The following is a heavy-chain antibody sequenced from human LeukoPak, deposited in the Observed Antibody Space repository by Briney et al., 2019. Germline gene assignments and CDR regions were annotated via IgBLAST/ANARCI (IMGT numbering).Heavy chain of an antibody. J-gene: IGHJ4*02. CDR1: GFTFSSYW. D-gene: IGHD3-22*01. V-gene: IGHV3-74*01. CDR2: INSDGSST. Sequence: GGSLRLSCTASGFTFSSYWMTWVRQAPGKGLVWVSRINSDGSSTSYADSVKGRFTISRDNAKNMLYLQLDSLTAEDTAVYYCSRGLVGYYHDSSTYPDSWGQGTLVTVSS. CDR3: SRGLVGYYHDSSTYPDS.